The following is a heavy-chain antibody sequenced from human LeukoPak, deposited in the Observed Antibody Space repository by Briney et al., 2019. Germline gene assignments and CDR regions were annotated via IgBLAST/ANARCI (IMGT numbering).Heavy chain of an antibody. CDR2: INGDGSDT. J-gene: IGHJ4*02. V-gene: IGHV3-74*01. CDR3: ASLPLGLLWFGELLDY. Sequence: GGSLRLSCAASGFAFSSYWMHWVRQAPGKGPVWVSRINGDGSDTSYADSVKGRFTISRDNAKNSLYLQMNSLRAEDTAVYYCASLPLGLLWFGELLDYWGQGTLVTVSS. D-gene: IGHD3-10*01. CDR1: GFAFSSYW.